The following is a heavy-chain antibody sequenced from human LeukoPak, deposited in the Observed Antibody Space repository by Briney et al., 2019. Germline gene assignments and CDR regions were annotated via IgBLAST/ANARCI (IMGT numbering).Heavy chain of an antibody. CDR1: GFTFSSYW. Sequence: GGSLRLSCAASGFTFSSYWMSWVRQAPGKGLEWVANIKLDGSEKDYVDSVKGRFTISRDNAKNSLYLQMNSLRGDDTAVYYCATSKVTTSPPEDWGQGTLVTVSS. J-gene: IGHJ4*02. CDR3: ATSKVTTSPPED. V-gene: IGHV3-7*03. CDR2: IKLDGSEK. D-gene: IGHD4-17*01.